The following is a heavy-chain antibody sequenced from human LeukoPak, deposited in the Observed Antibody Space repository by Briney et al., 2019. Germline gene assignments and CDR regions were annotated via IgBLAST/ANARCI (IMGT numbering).Heavy chain of an antibody. CDR1: GFTFSSYE. Sequence: GGSLRLSCAASGFTFSSYEMNWVRQAPGKGLEGVSYISSSGSTIYYADSVKGRFTISRDNAKNSLYLQMNSLRAEDTAVYYCARLSTVTTFDYWGQGTLVTVPS. J-gene: IGHJ4*02. D-gene: IGHD4-17*01. CDR3: ARLSTVTTFDY. CDR2: ISSSGSTI. V-gene: IGHV3-48*03.